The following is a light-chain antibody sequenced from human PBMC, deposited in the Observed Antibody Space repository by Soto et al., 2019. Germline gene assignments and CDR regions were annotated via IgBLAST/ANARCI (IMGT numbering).Light chain of an antibody. CDR3: QQYSSSPRT. Sequence: EIVLTQSPGTLSLSPGERATLSCRASQSVSSSYLAWYQQKPGQAPRLLIYGASSMATGIPCRFSGSGSGTDFTLTISRLEPEDFAVYYCQQYSSSPRTFGLGTKLEIK. CDR2: GAS. CDR1: QSVSSSY. V-gene: IGKV3-20*01. J-gene: IGKJ2*01.